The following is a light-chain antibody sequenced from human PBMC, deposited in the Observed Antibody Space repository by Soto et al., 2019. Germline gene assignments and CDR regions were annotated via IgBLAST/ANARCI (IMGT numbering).Light chain of an antibody. V-gene: IGLV1-40*01. CDR2: GNN. CDR1: SSNIGAGLH. CDR3: QSFDSSLSALV. Sequence: SVLTQPPSVSGAPGQRVTISCTGSSSNIGAGLHVHWYQQLPGTAPKLLISGNNNRPSGVPDRFSGSKSGTSASLAITGLQVEDEADYYCQSFDSSLSALVFGTGTKVTAL. J-gene: IGLJ1*01.